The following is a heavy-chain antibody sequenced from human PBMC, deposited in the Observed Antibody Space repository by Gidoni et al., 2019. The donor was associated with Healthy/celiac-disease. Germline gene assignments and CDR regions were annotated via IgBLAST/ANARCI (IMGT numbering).Heavy chain of an antibody. CDR3: AREGVHDYGDYGPNFDY. D-gene: IGHD4-17*01. CDR2: INTNTGNP. J-gene: IGHJ4*02. Sequence: QVQLVQPGSELKKPGASVKVSCKASGYTFTSYAMNWVRQAPGQGLEWMGWINTNTGNPTYAQGFTGRFVFSLDTSVSTAYLQISSLKAEDTAVYYCAREGVHDYGDYGPNFDYWGQGTLVTVSS. V-gene: IGHV7-4-1*02. CDR1: GYTFTSYA.